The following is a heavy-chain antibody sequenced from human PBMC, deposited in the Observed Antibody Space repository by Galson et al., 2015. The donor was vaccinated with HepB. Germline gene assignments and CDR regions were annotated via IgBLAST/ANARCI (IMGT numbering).Heavy chain of an antibody. CDR1: GVTFSSYA. CDR3: AKVTEGRYSGKPIKLVDY. V-gene: IGHV3-23*01. Sequence: SLRLSCAASGVTFSSYAMSWVRQAPRKGLEWVSAISGSGGSTYYAASVKGRFTISRDNSKNTLYLQMNSLRAEDTAVYYCAKVTEGRYSGKPIKLVDYWGQGTLVTVSS. J-gene: IGHJ4*02. CDR2: ISGSGGST. D-gene: IGHD3-10*01.